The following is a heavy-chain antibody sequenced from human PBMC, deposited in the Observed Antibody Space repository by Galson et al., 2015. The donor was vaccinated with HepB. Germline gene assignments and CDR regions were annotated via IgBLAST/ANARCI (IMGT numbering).Heavy chain of an antibody. J-gene: IGHJ4*02. CDR1: GFTFSGYS. CDR2: IKRNSGYI. CDR3: VRWRVRMFAVSIIPPDF. D-gene: IGHD3-3*02. V-gene: IGHV3-21*06. Sequence: SLRLSCAASGFTFSGYSMSWVRQAPGKGLEWVAIIKRNSGYIYYRDSVKGRFTISRDNAKNSVYLQMNSLGAEDTAVYYCVRWRVRMFAVSIIPPDFWGQGTLVTVSS.